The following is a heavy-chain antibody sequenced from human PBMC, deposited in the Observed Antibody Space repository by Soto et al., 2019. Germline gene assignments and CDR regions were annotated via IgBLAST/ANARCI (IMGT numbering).Heavy chain of an antibody. Sequence: ASVKVSCKASGYTFTGYYMHWVRQAPGQGLEWMGWINPNSGGTNYAQKFQGWVTMTRDTSISTAYMELSRLRSDDTAVYYCARDLYSSGPKPPRDYYYYGMDVWGQGTTVTVSS. D-gene: IGHD6-19*01. CDR2: INPNSGGT. CDR1: GYTFTGYY. CDR3: ARDLYSSGPKPPRDYYYYGMDV. J-gene: IGHJ6*02. V-gene: IGHV1-2*04.